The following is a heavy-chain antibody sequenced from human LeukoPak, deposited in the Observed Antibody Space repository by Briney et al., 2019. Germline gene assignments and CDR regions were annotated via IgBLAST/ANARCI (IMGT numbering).Heavy chain of an antibody. CDR2: IYYSGST. D-gene: IGHD3-9*01. J-gene: IGHJ4*02. Sequence: PSETLSLTCTVSGGSISSYYWSWIRQPPGKGLEWIGYIYYSGSTNYNPSLKSRVTISVDTSKNQFSLKLSSVTAAETAVYYCASSAYYDILTGLYYFDYWGQGTLVTVSS. CDR1: GGSISSYY. CDR3: ASSAYYDILTGLYYFDY. V-gene: IGHV4-59*12.